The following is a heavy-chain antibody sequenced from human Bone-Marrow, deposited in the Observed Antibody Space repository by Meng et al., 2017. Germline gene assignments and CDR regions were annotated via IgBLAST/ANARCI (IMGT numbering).Heavy chain of an antibody. CDR2: ISGTSANI. D-gene: IGHD3-10*01. CDR1: GFTFPNYA. V-gene: IGHV3-23*01. Sequence: GESLKISCAASGFTFPNYAMSWVRQAPGTGLEWVSVISGTSANIYYIDSVKGRFSISRDNSKNTLYLQMDSLRAEDTAVYFCVKDFTNWGQGTRVTGSS. CDR3: VKDFTN. J-gene: IGHJ4*02.